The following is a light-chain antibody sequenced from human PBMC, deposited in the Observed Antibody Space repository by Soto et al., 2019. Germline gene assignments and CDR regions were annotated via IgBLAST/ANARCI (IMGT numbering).Light chain of an antibody. V-gene: IGKV2-28*01. CDR2: LGS. Sequence: DIVMTQSPLSLPVTPGEPASISCRSSQSLLHSNGYNYLDWYLQKPGQSPQLLIYLGSNRASGVPDRFSGSGAGTDFTLQISSVEAEDVGVYYCMQALQTPGTFGPGTKVDIK. CDR1: QSLLHSNGYNY. J-gene: IGKJ3*01. CDR3: MQALQTPGT.